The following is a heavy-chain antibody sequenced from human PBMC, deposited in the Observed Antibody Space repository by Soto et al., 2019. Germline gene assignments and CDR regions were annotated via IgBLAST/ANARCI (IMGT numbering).Heavy chain of an antibody. Sequence: PSETLSLTCTVSGGSISSGGYYWSWIRQHPGKGLEWIGYIYYSGSTYYNPSLKSRVTISVDTSKNQFSLKLSSVTAADTPVYYCASRNWNDAYYYYGMDGWGQGTTVTVSS. V-gene: IGHV4-31*03. CDR3: ASRNWNDAYYYYGMDG. CDR2: IYYSGST. CDR1: GGSISSGGYY. D-gene: IGHD1-20*01. J-gene: IGHJ6*02.